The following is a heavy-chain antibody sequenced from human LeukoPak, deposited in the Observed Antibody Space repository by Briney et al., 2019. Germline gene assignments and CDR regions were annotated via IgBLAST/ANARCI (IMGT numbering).Heavy chain of an antibody. CDR3: TTERFHNYAAFDF. CDR2: IKSRVDGGTA. D-gene: IGHD4-11*01. J-gene: IGHJ4*02. CDR1: GFSFSNTW. V-gene: IGHV3-15*01. Sequence: PGGSLRLSCAASGFSFSNTWMNWIRQAPGKGLEWIGRIKSRVDGGTADYATSVKGRFTISRDDSKSTLYLQLNSLKTEDTAMYYCTTERFHNYAAFDFWGQGTLVTVSS.